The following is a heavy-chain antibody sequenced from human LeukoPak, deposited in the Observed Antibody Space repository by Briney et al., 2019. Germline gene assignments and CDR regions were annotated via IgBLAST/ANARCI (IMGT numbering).Heavy chain of an antibody. Sequence: SGPTLLKPTQTLTLTCTFSGFSLSSSGVGVGWIRQPPGKALEWLTLIYWNGDKRNSPSLKSRLTITKDTSKNQVVLTMTNMDPVDTATYYCAHSHQGLHAFDIWGQGTMVTVSS. V-gene: IGHV2-5*01. CDR2: IYWNGDK. CDR3: AHSHQGLHAFDI. CDR1: GFSLSSSGVG. J-gene: IGHJ3*02.